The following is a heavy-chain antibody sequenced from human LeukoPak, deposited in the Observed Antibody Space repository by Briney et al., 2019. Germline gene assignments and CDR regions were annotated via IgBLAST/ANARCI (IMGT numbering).Heavy chain of an antibody. D-gene: IGHD1-26*01. Sequence: SETLSLTCTVSGGSISSGSYYWSWIRQPAGKGLEWIGRIYTSGSTNYNPSLKSRVTISVDTSKNQFSLKLSSVTAADTAVYYCARDQVGATTTFDYWGQGTLVTVSS. CDR2: IYTSGST. V-gene: IGHV4-61*02. CDR3: ARDQVGATTTFDY. CDR1: GGSISSGSYY. J-gene: IGHJ4*02.